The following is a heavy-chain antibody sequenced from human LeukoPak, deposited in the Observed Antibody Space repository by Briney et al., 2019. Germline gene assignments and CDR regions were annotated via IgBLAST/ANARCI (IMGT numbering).Heavy chain of an antibody. D-gene: IGHD5-12*01. J-gene: IGHJ4*02. CDR3: ARVWSGVATIREDY. CDR2: ISAYNGNT. CDR1: GYTFSSYA. V-gene: IGHV1-18*01. Sequence: ASVKVSCKASGYTFSSYAISWVRQAPGQGLEWMGWISAYNGNTNYAQKLQGRVTMTTDTSTSTAYMELRSLRSDDTAVYYCARVWSGVATIREDYWGQGTLVTVSS.